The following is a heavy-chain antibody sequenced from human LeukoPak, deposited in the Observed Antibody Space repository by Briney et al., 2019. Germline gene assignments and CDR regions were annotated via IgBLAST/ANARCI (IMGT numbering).Heavy chain of an antibody. CDR1: GGSISSYY. CDR2: INYSGTT. CDR3: ARELRWGNSIDY. D-gene: IGHD4-23*01. V-gene: IGHV4-59*01. J-gene: IGHJ4*02. Sequence: SETLSLTCTVSGGSISSYYWSWIRQPPGKGLEWIGYINYSGTTNYNPSLRSRVTISIDTSKNQFSLKLSSVTAADTAVYYCARELRWGNSIDYWGQGTLVTVSS.